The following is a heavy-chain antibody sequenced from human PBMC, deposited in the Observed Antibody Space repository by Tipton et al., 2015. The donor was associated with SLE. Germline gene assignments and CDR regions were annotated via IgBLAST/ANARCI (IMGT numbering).Heavy chain of an antibody. V-gene: IGHV4-59*08. Sequence: TLSLTCSVSDGSITSYYWSWIRQPPGKGLEWIGHIYYTGTTYYNPSLKSRLTLSLDTSKNQFSLKMISVTAADTAVYYCARRYGTSFDYWAQGTLVTVSS. CDR1: DGSITSYY. CDR3: ARRYGTSFDY. D-gene: IGHD2-8*01. J-gene: IGHJ4*02. CDR2: IYYTGTT.